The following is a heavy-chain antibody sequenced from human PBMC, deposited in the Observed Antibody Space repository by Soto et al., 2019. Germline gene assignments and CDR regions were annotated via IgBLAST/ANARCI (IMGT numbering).Heavy chain of an antibody. CDR2: IKQDGSEK. V-gene: IGHV3-7*04. CDR3: AGNLGYCNSTNCYTVRDY. Sequence: EVQLVESGGGLVQPGGSLRLSCAASGFTFSRYWMNWVRQAPGKGLEWVANIKQDGSEKYYEDSVTGRFTISREYATNSLFLKMNSLRAEDTAVYYCAGNLGYCNSTNCYTVRDYWGQGTLVTVSS. CDR1: GFTFSRYW. J-gene: IGHJ4*02. D-gene: IGHD2-2*02.